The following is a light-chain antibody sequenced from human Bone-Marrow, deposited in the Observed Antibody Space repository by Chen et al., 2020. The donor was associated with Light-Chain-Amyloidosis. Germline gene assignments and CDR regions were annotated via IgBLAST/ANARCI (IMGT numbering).Light chain of an antibody. J-gene: IGLJ3*02. Sequence: QSVLTQPPSASGTPGQRVTISCSGSSSNIGSNYVYWYQQLPGTAPKLLIYRTNQRPSGLPDRFSGSTSGTSASLATSGLRSEHEADYYCAAWDDSLSAPVFGGGTKLTLL. CDR1: SSNIGSNY. CDR2: RTN. CDR3: AAWDDSLSAPV. V-gene: IGLV1-47*01.